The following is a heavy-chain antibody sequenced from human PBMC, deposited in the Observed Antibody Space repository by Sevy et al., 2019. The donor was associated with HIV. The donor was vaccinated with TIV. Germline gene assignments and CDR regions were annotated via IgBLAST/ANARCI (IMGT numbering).Heavy chain of an antibody. V-gene: IGHV1-24*01. J-gene: IGHJ4*02. D-gene: IGHD6-13*01. Sequence: ASVKVSCKVSGYTLTELSMHWVRQAPGKGLEWMGGFDPEDGETIYAQKFQGRVTMTEETSTDTAYMELSSLRSEDTAVYYCATYRSSSWAIFNYWGQGTLVTVSS. CDR2: FDPEDGET. CDR1: GYTLTELS. CDR3: ATYRSSSWAIFNY.